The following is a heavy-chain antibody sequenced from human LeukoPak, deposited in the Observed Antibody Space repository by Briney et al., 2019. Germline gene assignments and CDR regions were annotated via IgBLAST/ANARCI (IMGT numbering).Heavy chain of an antibody. CDR3: ARDDSSRDDSGGYHY. V-gene: IGHV4-4*07. Sequence: PSETLSLTCTVSGDSINSYHWSWIRQPAWKGLEWIGRIHMSGSTNYNPSLRSRVAISMDNSKNQFSLKLKSVTAADTAVYYCARDDSSRDDSGGYHYWGQGTLVTISS. J-gene: IGHJ4*02. CDR1: GDSINSYH. CDR2: IHMSGST. D-gene: IGHD3-22*01.